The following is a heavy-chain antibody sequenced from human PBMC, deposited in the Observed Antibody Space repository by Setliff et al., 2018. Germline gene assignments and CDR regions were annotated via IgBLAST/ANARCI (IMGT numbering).Heavy chain of an antibody. J-gene: IGHJ6*02. CDR2: ISPYIGTT. Sequence: ASVKVSCKASGYTFTSYGISWVRQAPGQGLEWMGWISPYIGTTNYAQKLQGRVTMTTDTSISTAYMELSRLRSDDTAVYYCARAPGTQPYYYYGMDVWGQGTTVTVSS. CDR1: GYTFTSYG. CDR3: ARAPGTQPYYYYGMDV. V-gene: IGHV1-18*01. D-gene: IGHD5-18*01.